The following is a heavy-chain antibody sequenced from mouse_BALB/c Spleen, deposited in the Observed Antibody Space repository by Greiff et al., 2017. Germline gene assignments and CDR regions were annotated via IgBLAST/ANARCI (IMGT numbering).Heavy chain of an antibody. CDR1: GYAFSSYW. CDR3: ARGYGSSHFDY. D-gene: IGHD1-1*01. CDR2: IYPGDGDT. Sequence: LQQSGAELVRPGSSVKISCKASGYAFSSYWMNWVKQRPGQGLEWIGQIYPGDGDTNYNGKFKGKATLTADKSSSTAYMQLSSLTSEDSAVYFCARGYGSSHFDYWGQGTTLTVSS. J-gene: IGHJ2*01. V-gene: IGHV1-80*01.